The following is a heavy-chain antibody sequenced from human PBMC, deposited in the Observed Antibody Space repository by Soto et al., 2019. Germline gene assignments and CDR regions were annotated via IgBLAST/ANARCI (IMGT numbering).Heavy chain of an antibody. Sequence: QVHLMQSGAEVRKPGASVRLSCKASGYTFTNCYLHWVRQAPGQGLEWMGIINPNDGSTTYPQKFQGRVTMTRDTSTSTVYMELGSLRSEDTAVYFCARDLPTVLTLSPSYYGMDVWGQGTTVTVSS. CDR3: ARDLPTVLTLSPSYYGMDV. CDR2: INPNDGST. CDR1: GYTFTNCY. J-gene: IGHJ6*02. V-gene: IGHV1-46*03. D-gene: IGHD4-17*01.